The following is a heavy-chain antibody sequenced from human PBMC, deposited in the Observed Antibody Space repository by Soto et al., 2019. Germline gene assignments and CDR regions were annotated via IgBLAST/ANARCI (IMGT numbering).Heavy chain of an antibody. Sequence: PGESLKISCKGSGYSFTSYWISWVRQMPGKGMEWMGRIDPSDSYTNYSPSFQGHVTISADKSISTAYLQWSSLKASDTAMYYCASHSKVVVNVGYYGMDVSGQGT. CDR2: IDPSDSYT. CDR1: GYSFTSYW. CDR3: ASHSKVVVNVGYYGMDV. V-gene: IGHV5-10-1*01. J-gene: IGHJ6*02. D-gene: IGHD3-22*01.